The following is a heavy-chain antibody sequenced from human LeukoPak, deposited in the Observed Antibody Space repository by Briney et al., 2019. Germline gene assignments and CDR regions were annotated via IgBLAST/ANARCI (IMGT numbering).Heavy chain of an antibody. Sequence: SETLSLTCAVYGGSYSGYYWSWIRQPPGKGLEWIGEINHSGSTNYNPSLKSRVTISVDTSKNQFSLKLSSVTAADTAVYYCARGGYSGYGSWGQGTLVTVSS. CDR3: ARGGYSGYGS. CDR2: INHSGST. CDR1: GGSYSGYY. V-gene: IGHV4-34*01. J-gene: IGHJ5*02. D-gene: IGHD5-12*01.